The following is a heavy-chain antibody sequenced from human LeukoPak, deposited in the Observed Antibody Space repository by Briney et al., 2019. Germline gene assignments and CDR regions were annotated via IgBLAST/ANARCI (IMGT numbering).Heavy chain of an antibody. Sequence: SETLSLTCAVYGGSFSGYNWTWIRQPPGKGLEWIGEINHSGSTDYNPSLKSRVTISVDTSKNQFSLKVSSVTAADTTVYYCARPSGTTPFKRFDYWGQGALVTVSS. CDR2: INHSGST. CDR1: GGSFSGYN. J-gene: IGHJ4*02. V-gene: IGHV4-34*01. CDR3: ARPSGTTPFKRFDY. D-gene: IGHD1-7*01.